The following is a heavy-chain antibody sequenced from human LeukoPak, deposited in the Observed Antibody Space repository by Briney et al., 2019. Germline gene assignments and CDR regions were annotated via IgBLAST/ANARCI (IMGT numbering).Heavy chain of an antibody. Sequence: TSETLSLTCTVSGGSISSYYWSWIRQPPGKGLEWIGYIYYSGSTNYNPSLKSRVTISVDTSKNQFSLKLSSVTAADTAVYYCARVTGYYPDHYFDYWGQGTLVTVSS. CDR3: ARVTGYYPDHYFDY. V-gene: IGHV4-59*01. CDR1: GGSISSYY. D-gene: IGHD3-9*01. J-gene: IGHJ4*02. CDR2: IYYSGST.